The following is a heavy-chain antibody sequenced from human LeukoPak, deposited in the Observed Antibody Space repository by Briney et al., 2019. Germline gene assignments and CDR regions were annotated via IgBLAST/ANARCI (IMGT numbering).Heavy chain of an antibody. D-gene: IGHD6-19*01. CDR2: ISGSGGYT. CDR1: GFTFSSYA. CDR3: AKGYSSGWFQEFGY. V-gene: IGHV3-23*01. J-gene: IGHJ4*02. Sequence: GGSLRLSCAASGFTFSSYAMSWVRQDPGKGLEWVSAISGSGGYTYYADSVKGRFTISRDNSKNTLHLQMNSLRAEDTAVYYCAKGYSSGWFQEFGYWGQGTLVAVSS.